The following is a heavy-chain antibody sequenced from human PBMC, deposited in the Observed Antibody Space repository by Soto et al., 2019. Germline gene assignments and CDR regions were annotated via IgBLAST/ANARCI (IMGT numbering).Heavy chain of an antibody. CDR3: ARDQLGLYNWFDP. V-gene: IGHV1-69*13. J-gene: IGHJ5*02. D-gene: IGHD7-27*01. CDR2: IIPIFVTA. CDR1: GGTFSSYA. Sequence: SVKVSCKASGGTFSSYAISWVRQAPGQGLEWMGGIIPIFVTANYAQKFQGRVTITADESTSTAYMELSSLRSEDTAVYYCARDQLGLYNWFDPWGQGTLVTVS.